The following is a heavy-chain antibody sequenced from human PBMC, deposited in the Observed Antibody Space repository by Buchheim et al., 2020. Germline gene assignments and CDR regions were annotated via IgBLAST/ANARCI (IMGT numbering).Heavy chain of an antibody. Sequence: QVQLQESGPGLVKPSQTLSLTCTVYGGSISSGDYYWSWIRQPPGKGLEWIGYIYYSGSTYYNPSLQSRVTISVDTSTNHFSLKRSSVTAADTAVYYCARAFDGVVPAAINWFDPWGQGTL. CDR3: ARAFDGVVPAAINWFDP. J-gene: IGHJ5*02. D-gene: IGHD2-2*02. CDR2: IYYSGST. CDR1: GGSISSGDYY. V-gene: IGHV4-30-4*01.